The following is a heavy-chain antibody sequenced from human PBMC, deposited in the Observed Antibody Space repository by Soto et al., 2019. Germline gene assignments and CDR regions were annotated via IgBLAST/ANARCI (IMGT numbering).Heavy chain of an antibody. Sequence: EVQLVESGGGLVQPGGSLRLSCAASGFTFSSNDMHWVRQATGKGLEWVSAIGTAGDTYYPGSVKGRFTISRENAKNSLYLQMNGPRAGDTAVYSCARFAVGQLYDYWGQGTLVTASS. CDR1: GFTFSSND. CDR2: IGTAGDT. V-gene: IGHV3-13*04. J-gene: IGHJ4*02. CDR3: ARFAVGQLYDY. D-gene: IGHD6-13*01.